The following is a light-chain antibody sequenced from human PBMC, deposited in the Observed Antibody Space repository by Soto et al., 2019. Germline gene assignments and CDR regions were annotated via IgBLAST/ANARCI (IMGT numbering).Light chain of an antibody. J-gene: IGLJ1*01. CDR1: TRDIAGYNY. CDR2: QVT. Sequence: QSVLTQPASVSGSLGQSITISCTGTTRDIAGYNYISWYQQLPGKAPKLMIYQVTIRPSGISNRFSGSKSGNTASLTISGLQAEDEADHYCTSFSSYTSIYVFGNGTKVTV. V-gene: IGLV2-14*01. CDR3: TSFSSYTSIYV.